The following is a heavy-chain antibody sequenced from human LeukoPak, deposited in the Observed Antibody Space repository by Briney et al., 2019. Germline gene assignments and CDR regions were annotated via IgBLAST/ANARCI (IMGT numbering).Heavy chain of an antibody. CDR2: IYYTGST. CDR3: ASSLRAYYMDV. CDR1: GGSISSSSYY. Sequence: SETLSLTCTVSGGSISSSSYYWGWIRQPPGKGLEWIGSIYYTGSTYYNPSLKSRVTISVDTSKNQFSLKLSSVTAADTAVYYCASSLRAYYMDVWGKGTTVTISS. J-gene: IGHJ6*03. D-gene: IGHD3-16*01. V-gene: IGHV4-39*01.